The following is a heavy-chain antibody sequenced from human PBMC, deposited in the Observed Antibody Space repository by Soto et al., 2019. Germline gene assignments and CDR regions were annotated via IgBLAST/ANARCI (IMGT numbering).Heavy chain of an antibody. V-gene: IGHV4-59*01. J-gene: IGHJ4*02. CDR2: LYYGHT. CDR3: ARGGHVVVVTAALDY. CDR1: GGSISSYY. D-gene: IGHD2-21*02. Sequence: SETLSLTCTVSGGSISSYYWSWIRQPPGKGLESIGYLYYGHTTYAQHFLGRVTMTRDTSTSTLYMELTSLTSDDTAIYYCARGGHVVVVTAALDYWGQGTLVTVSS.